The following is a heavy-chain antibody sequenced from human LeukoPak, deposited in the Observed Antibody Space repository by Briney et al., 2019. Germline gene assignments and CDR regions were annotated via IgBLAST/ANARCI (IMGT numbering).Heavy chain of an antibody. CDR2: ISYDGSNK. CDR1: GFTFSSYA. V-gene: IGHV3-30-3*01. Sequence: PGRSLRLSCAASGFTFSSYAMHWVRQAPGKGLEWVAVISYDGSNKYYADSVKGRFTISRDNSKNTLYLQMNSLRAEDTAVYYCARDEPQDYGSGSYYTDYWGQGTLVTVSS. D-gene: IGHD3-10*01. J-gene: IGHJ4*02. CDR3: ARDEPQDYGSGSYYTDY.